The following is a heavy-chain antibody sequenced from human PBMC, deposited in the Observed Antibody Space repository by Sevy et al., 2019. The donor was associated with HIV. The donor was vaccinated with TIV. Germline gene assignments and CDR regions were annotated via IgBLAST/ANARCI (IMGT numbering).Heavy chain of an antibody. Sequence: GGSLRLSCAASGFTFSSYGMHWVRQAPGKGLEWVAVISYDGSNKYYADSVKGRFTISRDNSKNTLYLQMNGLRAEDTAVYYCAKSPIIAAAGHFDYWGQGTLVTVSS. CDR3: AKSPIIAAAGHFDY. CDR2: ISYDGSNK. V-gene: IGHV3-30*18. CDR1: GFTFSSYG. D-gene: IGHD6-13*01. J-gene: IGHJ4*02.